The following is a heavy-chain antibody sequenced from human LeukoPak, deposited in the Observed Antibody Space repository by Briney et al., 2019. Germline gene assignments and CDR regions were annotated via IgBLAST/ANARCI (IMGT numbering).Heavy chain of an antibody. CDR3: AKNTQYSGYYDC. V-gene: IGHV3-23*01. CDR2: ISDSGGIT. D-gene: IGHD6-6*01. J-gene: IGHJ4*02. Sequence: SFISDSGGITYYADSVKGRFTISRDNSKNTLYLQMNSLRAEDTAVYYCAKNTQYSGYYDCWGQGTLVAVSS.